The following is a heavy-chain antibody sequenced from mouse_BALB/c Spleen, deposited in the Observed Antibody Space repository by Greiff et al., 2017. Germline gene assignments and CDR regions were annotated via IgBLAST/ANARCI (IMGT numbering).Heavy chain of an antibody. CDR1: GFAFSSYD. Sequence: EVKLQESGGGLVKPGGSLKLSCAASGFAFSSYDMSWVRQTPEKRLEWVAYISSGGGSTYYPDTVKGRFTISRDNAKNTLYLQMSSLKSEDTAMYYCARHDPLSGTGYAMDYWGQGTSVTVSS. J-gene: IGHJ4*01. CDR2: ISSGGGST. D-gene: IGHD4-1*01. V-gene: IGHV5-12-1*01. CDR3: ARHDPLSGTGYAMDY.